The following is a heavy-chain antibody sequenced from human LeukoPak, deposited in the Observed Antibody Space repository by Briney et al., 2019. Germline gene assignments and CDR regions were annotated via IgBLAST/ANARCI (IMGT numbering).Heavy chain of an antibody. CDR1: GYSISSGYY. CDR2: IYHSGST. Sequence: SETLSLTCTVSGYSISSGYYWGWIRQPPGKGLEWIGSIYHSGSTYYNPSLKSRVTISVDTSKNQFSLKLSSVTAAETAVYYCAREGDTAFDYWGQGTLVTVSS. CDR3: AREGDTAFDY. V-gene: IGHV4-38-2*02. J-gene: IGHJ4*02. D-gene: IGHD2-21*02.